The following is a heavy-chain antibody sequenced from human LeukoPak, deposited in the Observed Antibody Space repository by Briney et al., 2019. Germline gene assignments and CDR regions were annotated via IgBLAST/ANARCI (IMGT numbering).Heavy chain of an antibody. J-gene: IGHJ6*04. Sequence: PGGSLRLSCATSGFTFRNYWMSWVRQAPGKGLEWLANIKQDGSEKYYVDSVKGRFTISRDNAKNSLYLQMNSLRAEDTAVYYCAELGITMIGGVWGKGTTVTISS. CDR1: GFTFRNYW. CDR2: IKQDGSEK. CDR3: AELGITMIGGV. V-gene: IGHV3-7*01. D-gene: IGHD3-10*02.